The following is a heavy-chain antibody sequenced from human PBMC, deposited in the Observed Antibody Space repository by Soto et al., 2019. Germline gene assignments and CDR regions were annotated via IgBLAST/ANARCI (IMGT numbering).Heavy chain of an antibody. CDR2: ISGSGGST. D-gene: IGHD7-27*01. V-gene: IGHV3-23*01. J-gene: IGHJ3*02. Sequence: GGSLRLSCAASGFTFSSYAMRWVRQAPGKGLEWVSAISGSGGSTYYADSVKGRFNISRDKSKNKLYLQMNSLSAEDKAVYCCAKDLGRANWGNDAFDIWGQGTMVTVSS. CDR1: GFTFSSYA. CDR3: AKDLGRANWGNDAFDI.